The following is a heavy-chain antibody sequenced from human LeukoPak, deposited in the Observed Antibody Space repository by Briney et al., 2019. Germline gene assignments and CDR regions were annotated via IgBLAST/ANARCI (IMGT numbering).Heavy chain of an antibody. J-gene: IGHJ4*02. CDR2: ISGRGGST. CDR1: EITFSNYA. V-gene: IGHV3-23*01. D-gene: IGHD3-22*01. Sequence: GGSLRLSCIASEITFSNYAMSWVRQATGKGLEWVIGISGRGGSTYYADSVKSRFTISRDNTKNRLYLQMNSLRAGDTAVYYCAKQEKDYYESSRHYYDVYWSKGTLVIGSP. CDR3: AKQEKDYYESSRHYYDVY.